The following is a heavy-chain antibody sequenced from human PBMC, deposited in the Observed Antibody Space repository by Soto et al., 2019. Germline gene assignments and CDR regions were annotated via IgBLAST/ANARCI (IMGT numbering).Heavy chain of an antibody. CDR1: GYNFTGFW. D-gene: IGHD2-2*01. CDR2: IHPIDSET. V-gene: IGHV5-51*01. CDR3: ARLGLPGAINFED. Sequence: GESLEISCKGSGYNFTGFWIGWVRQRPVQGLEWMGNIHPIDSETAYSPSFEGQVTISADKSVSTAYLHWRTLQASDTAMYYCARLGLPGAINFEDWGEGTLVTVST. J-gene: IGHJ4*02.